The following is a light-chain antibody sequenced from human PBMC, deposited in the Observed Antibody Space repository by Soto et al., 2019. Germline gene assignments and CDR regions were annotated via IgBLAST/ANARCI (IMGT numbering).Light chain of an antibody. V-gene: IGKV1-5*01. CDR2: RAS. Sequence: DIQMTQSPSTLPASVGDRVTITCRASQSVSMWLAWYQQKPGKAPKLLIYRASSLESGVPSRFSGSGSGTEFTLTISNLQPDDFATYYCQHHYPCSPETFGQGTKLEIK. CDR3: QHHYPCSPET. CDR1: QSVSMW. J-gene: IGKJ2*01.